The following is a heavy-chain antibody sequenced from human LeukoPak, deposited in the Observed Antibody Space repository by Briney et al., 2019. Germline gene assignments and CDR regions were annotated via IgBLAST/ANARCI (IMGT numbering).Heavy chain of an antibody. V-gene: IGHV3-9*01. J-gene: IGHJ4*02. CDR1: GFTFDDYA. D-gene: IGHD3-9*01. Sequence: PGGSLRLSCAASGFTFDDYAMHWVRQAPGKGLEWVSGISWNSGSIGYADSVKGRFTISRDNSKNTLYLQMNSLRAEDTAVYYCAKAGILTGYYTNIFDYWGQGTLVTVSS. CDR2: ISWNSGSI. CDR3: AKAGILTGYYTNIFDY.